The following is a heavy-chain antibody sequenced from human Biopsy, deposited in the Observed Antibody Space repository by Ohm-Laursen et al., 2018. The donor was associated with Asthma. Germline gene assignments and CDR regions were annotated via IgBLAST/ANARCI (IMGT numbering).Heavy chain of an antibody. V-gene: IGHV3-30*03. J-gene: IGHJ4*02. CDR3: ASQSSGPDFWSGYYYFDY. D-gene: IGHD3-3*01. Sequence: SLRLSCAASGFNFSYYSMIWVRQAPGKGLEWVAVISYDGSNKYYADSVKGRFTISRDNSKNTLYLQMNSLRAEDTAVYYCASQSSGPDFWSGYYYFDYWGQGTLVTVPS. CDR2: ISYDGSNK. CDR1: GFNFSYYS.